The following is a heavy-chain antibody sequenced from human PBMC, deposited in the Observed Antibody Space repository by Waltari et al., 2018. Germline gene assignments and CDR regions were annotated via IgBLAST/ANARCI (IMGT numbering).Heavy chain of an antibody. CDR3: AKDSLFSIGSPLYSSSWLDY. V-gene: IGHV3-9*01. D-gene: IGHD6-13*01. CDR1: GFTFDDYD. CDR2: INWNSGSI. J-gene: IGHJ4*02. Sequence: EVQLVESGGGWVQPGRSLRLSCAASGFTFDDYDMPCVRHAPGQGLQWVTGINWNSGSIGYADSVKGRFTIARDNAKNSLYLQMNSLRAEDTALYYCAKDSLFSIGSPLYSSSWLDYWGQGTLVTVSS.